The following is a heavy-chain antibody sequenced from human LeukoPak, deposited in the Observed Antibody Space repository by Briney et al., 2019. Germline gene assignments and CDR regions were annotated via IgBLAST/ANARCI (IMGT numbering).Heavy chain of an antibody. V-gene: IGHV4-59*01. CDR2: IYYSGST. CDR3: ARDVGSMVRGVNYYYGMDV. Sequence: SETLSLTCTVSGGSISSYYWSWIRQPPGKGLEWIGYIYYSGSTNYNPSLKSRVTISVDTSKNQFSLKLSSVTAADTAVYYCARDVGSMVRGVNYYYGMDVWGKGTTATVSS. D-gene: IGHD3-10*01. CDR1: GGSISSYY. J-gene: IGHJ6*04.